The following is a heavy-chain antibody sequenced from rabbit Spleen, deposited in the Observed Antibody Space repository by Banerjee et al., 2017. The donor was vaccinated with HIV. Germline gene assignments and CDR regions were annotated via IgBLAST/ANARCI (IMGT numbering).Heavy chain of an antibody. V-gene: IGHV1S40*01. J-gene: IGHJ6*01. Sequence: QSLEESGGDLVKPGGTLTLTCTASGFSFSSSDYMCWVRQAPGKGLEWISCIAGGSSGFTYSATWAKGRFTISKTSSTTLTLQMTSLTAADTATYFCARDTGSSFSSYGMDLWGPGTLVTVS. CDR2: IAGGSSGFT. CDR3: ARDTGSSFSSYGMDL. D-gene: IGHD8-1*01. CDR1: GFSFSSSDY.